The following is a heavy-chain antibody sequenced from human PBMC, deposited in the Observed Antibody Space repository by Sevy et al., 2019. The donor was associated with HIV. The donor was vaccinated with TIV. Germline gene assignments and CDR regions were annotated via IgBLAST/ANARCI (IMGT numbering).Heavy chain of an antibody. D-gene: IGHD3-22*01. CDR3: ARGGGGYYYDSSGYYGI. V-gene: IGHV3-30-3*01. J-gene: IGHJ3*02. Sequence: GGSLRLSCAASGFTSSSYAMHWVRQAPGKGLEWVAVISYDGSNKYYADSVKGRFTISRDNSKNTLYLQMNSLRAEDTAVYYCARGGGGYYYDSSGYYGIWGQGTMVTVSS. CDR1: GFTSSSYA. CDR2: ISYDGSNK.